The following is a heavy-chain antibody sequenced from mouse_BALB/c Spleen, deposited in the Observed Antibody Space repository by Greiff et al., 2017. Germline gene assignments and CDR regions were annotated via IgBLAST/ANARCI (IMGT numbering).Heavy chain of an antibody. D-gene: IGHD1-1*01. J-gene: IGHJ3*01. CDR1: GFNIKDTY. CDR2: IDPANGNT. V-gene: IGHV14-3*02. CDR3: ARGGSSLWFAY. Sequence: VQLQQSGAELVKPGASVKLSCTASGFNIKDTYMRWVKQRPEQGLEWIGRIDPANGNTKYDPKFQGKATITADTSSNTAYLQLSSRTSEDTAVYYCARGGSSLWFAYWGQGTLVTVSA.